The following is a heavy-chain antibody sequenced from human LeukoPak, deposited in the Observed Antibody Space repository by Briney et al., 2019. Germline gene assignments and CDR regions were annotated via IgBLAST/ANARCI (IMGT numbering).Heavy chain of an antibody. D-gene: IGHD3-22*01. CDR1: GGSISSYY. CDR3: ARHRDYYDT. V-gene: IGHV4-59*08. Sequence: SSETLSLTCTVSGGSISSYYWTWIRQPPGKGLEWIGYIYSSGSANYNPSLKSRVIISGDTSKNQISLNLTSVTAADTAVYFCARHRDYYDTWGHGTLVTVSS. J-gene: IGHJ4*01. CDR2: IYSSGSA.